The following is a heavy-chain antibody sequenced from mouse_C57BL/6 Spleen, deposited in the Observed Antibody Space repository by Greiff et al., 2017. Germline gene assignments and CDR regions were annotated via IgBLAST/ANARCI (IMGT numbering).Heavy chain of an antibody. V-gene: IGHV1-15*01. CDR3: TRESSSYAMDY. CDR2: IDPETGGT. D-gene: IGHD1-3*01. Sequence: LVESGAELVRPGASVTLSCKASGYTFTDYEMHWVKQTPVHGLEWIGAIDPETGGTAYNQKFKGKAILTADKSSSTAYMELRSLTSEDSAVYYCTRESSSYAMDYWGQGTSVTVSS. CDR1: GYTFTDYE. J-gene: IGHJ4*01.